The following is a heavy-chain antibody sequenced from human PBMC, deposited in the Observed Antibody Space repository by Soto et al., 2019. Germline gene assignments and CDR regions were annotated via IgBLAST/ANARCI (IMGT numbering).Heavy chain of an antibody. J-gene: IGHJ4*02. D-gene: IGHD1-26*01. CDR3: AKVPFVGWEVRESDY. V-gene: IGHV3-23*04. CDR2: ISDSAVTT. Sequence: EVQLVESGGGLVLPGGSPRLSCAASGFIFRDYAMSWVRQAPGKGLEWVSTISDSAVTTYYADSVKGRFTISRDNSKNRLYLQMNSLRVEDTAVYYCAKVPFVGWEVRESDYWGQGTLVTVSS. CDR1: GFIFRDYA.